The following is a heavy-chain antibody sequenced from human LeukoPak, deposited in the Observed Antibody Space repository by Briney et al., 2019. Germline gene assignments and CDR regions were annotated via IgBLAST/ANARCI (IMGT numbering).Heavy chain of an antibody. CDR2: FYTSGST. CDR3: ARAGYYYDIDY. Sequence: SETLSLTCTVSGGSISSYYWSWIRQPAGKGLEWIGRFYTSGSTKYNPSLKSRVTMSEDTSKNQFSLKLSSVTAADTAVYHCARAGYYYDIDYWGQGTLVTVSS. D-gene: IGHD3-22*01. V-gene: IGHV4-4*07. J-gene: IGHJ4*02. CDR1: GGSISSYY.